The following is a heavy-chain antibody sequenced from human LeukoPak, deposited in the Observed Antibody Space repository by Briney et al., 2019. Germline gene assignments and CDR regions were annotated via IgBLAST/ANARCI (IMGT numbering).Heavy chain of an antibody. D-gene: IGHD3-22*01. CDR3: TRGHYYDSSGYYYGHFDY. V-gene: IGHV3-49*04. CDR1: GFTFGDYA. Sequence: PGGSLRLSCAASGFTFGDYAMSWVRQAPGKGLEWVGFIRSKAYGGTTEYAASVKGRFTISRDDSKSIAYLQMNSLKTEDTAVYYCTRGHYYDSSGYYYGHFDYWGQGTLVTVSS. CDR2: IRSKAYGGTT. J-gene: IGHJ4*02.